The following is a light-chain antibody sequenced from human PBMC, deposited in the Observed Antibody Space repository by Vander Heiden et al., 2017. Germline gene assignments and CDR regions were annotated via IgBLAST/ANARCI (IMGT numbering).Light chain of an antibody. CDR3: AAWTDSLNAYV. J-gene: IGLJ1*01. V-gene: IGLV1-44*01. CDR2: DDN. CDR1: SSSIGSDT. Sequence: QSVLTQPPSASGTPGQRVTISCSGSSSSIGSDTVHWYQQLPETAPKLLIDDDNQRASGVPDRFSGSKSGTSASLAISGLQSEDEADYYCAAWTDSLNAYVFGTGTEVTVL.